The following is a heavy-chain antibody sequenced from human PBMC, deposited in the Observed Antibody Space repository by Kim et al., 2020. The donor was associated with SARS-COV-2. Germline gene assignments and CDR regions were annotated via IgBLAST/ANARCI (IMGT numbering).Heavy chain of an antibody. CDR3: ASRKQWLVQLAFDI. Sequence: NPTLKSRVTISVDTSKNQFSLKLSSVTAADTAVYYCASRKQWLVQLAFDIWGQGTMVTVSS. D-gene: IGHD6-19*01. V-gene: IGHV4-34*01. J-gene: IGHJ3*02.